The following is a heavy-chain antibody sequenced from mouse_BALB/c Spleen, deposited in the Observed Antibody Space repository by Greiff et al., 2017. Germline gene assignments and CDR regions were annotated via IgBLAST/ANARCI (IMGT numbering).Heavy chain of an antibody. CDR3: ARGDGPYDSGFAY. CDR2: ISSGSSTI. V-gene: IGHV5-17*02. CDR1: GFTFSSFG. J-gene: IGHJ3*01. D-gene: IGHD2-4*01. Sequence: DVHLLESGAGLVQPGGSRKLSCAASGFTFSSFGMHWVRQDPGQGLEWVAYISSGSSTIYYADTVKGRFTISRDNPKNTLFLQLNSLRSEDTAMYYCARGDGPYDSGFAYWGQGTLVTVSA.